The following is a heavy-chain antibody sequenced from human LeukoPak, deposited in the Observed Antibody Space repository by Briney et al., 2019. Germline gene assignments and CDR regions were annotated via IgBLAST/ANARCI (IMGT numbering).Heavy chain of an antibody. CDR2: ISYDGSNK. Sequence: GGSLRLSCAASGFTFSSYGMHWVRQAPGKGLEWVAVISYDGSNKYYADSVKGRFTISRDNSKNTLYLQMNSLRAEDTAVYYCAKASGGSYSYYFDYWGQGTLVTVSS. CDR1: GFTFSSYG. J-gene: IGHJ4*02. D-gene: IGHD1-26*01. CDR3: AKASGGSYSYYFDY. V-gene: IGHV3-30*18.